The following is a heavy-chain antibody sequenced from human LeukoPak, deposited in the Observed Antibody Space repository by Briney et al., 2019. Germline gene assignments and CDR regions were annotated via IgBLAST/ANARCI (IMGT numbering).Heavy chain of an antibody. D-gene: IGHD2-15*01. CDR3: AKGYCTGASCYVLDS. Sequence: ASVKVSCRASGYTFTSYGISWVRQVPGQGLEWMGWISTYNDNTYSAQKFQGRVTMTRDTSTTTVYMDLSSLTSEDTAIYYCAKGYCTGASCYVLDSWGQGTLVTVSS. V-gene: IGHV1-18*04. CDR2: ISTYNDNT. J-gene: IGHJ4*02. CDR1: GYTFTSYG.